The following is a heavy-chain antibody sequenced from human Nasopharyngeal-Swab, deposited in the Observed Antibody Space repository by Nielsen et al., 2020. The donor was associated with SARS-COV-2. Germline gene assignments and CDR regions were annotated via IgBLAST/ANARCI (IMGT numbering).Heavy chain of an antibody. V-gene: IGHV3-11*04. CDR1: GFTFSDYY. Sequence: GESLKISCAASGFTFSDYYMAWVRQAPGKGLEWLSYISTSGRTTDSADSVKGRFTISRDNSKNTLYLQMNSLRAEDTAVYYCAREGLAAWVDAFDIWGQGTMVTVSS. J-gene: IGHJ3*02. D-gene: IGHD6-13*01. CDR2: ISTSGRTT. CDR3: AREGLAAWVDAFDI.